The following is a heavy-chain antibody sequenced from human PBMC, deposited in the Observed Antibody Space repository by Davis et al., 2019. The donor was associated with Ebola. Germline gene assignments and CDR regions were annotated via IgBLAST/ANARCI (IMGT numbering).Heavy chain of an antibody. Sequence: GESLKISCTASGFTFGDYTMSWFRQAPGKGLEWVGFIRSKAYGGTTQYAASVKGRFTISRDDSKSIAYLQMNSLKTEDTAVFYCSRERGCSGGTCYGWFDPWGQGTLVTVSS. CDR2: IRSKAYGGTT. D-gene: IGHD2-15*01. CDR1: GFTFGDYT. CDR3: SRERGCSGGTCYGWFDP. V-gene: IGHV3-49*03. J-gene: IGHJ5*02.